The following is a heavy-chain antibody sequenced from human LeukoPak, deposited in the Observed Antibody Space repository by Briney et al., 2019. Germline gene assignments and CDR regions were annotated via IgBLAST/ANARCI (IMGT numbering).Heavy chain of an antibody. D-gene: IGHD5-18*01. CDR2: INHSGST. CDR1: GGSFSGYY. CDR3: ARVTWGAARVFDY. J-gene: IGHJ4*02. V-gene: IGHV4-34*01. Sequence: PSETLSLTCAVYGGSFSGYYWSWSRQPPGKGLEWMAEINHSGSTNYNPSLKSRVTISVDTSKNQFSLKLSSVTAADTAVYYCARVTWGAARVFDYWGQGTLVTVSS.